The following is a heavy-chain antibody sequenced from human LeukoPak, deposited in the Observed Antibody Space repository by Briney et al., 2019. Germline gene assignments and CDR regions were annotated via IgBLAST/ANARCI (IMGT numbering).Heavy chain of an antibody. CDR2: ISGSGGKT. Sequence: PGGSLRLSCAASGFSFTSDDMNWVRQAPGKGLQWVSSISGSGGKTYYADSVKGRFTIFRDNSKETLYLLMNSLTAEDTAVYYCAKSILTEPFDYWGQGTLVTVSS. J-gene: IGHJ4*02. D-gene: IGHD3-9*01. CDR1: GFSFTSDD. CDR3: AKSILTEPFDY. V-gene: IGHV3-23*01.